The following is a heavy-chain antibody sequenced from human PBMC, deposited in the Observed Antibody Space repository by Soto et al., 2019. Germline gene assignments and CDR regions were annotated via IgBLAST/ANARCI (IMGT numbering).Heavy chain of an antibody. J-gene: IGHJ2*01. V-gene: IGHV3-30*18. CDR2: ISYDGSNK. CDR3: ANWNDRWYFDL. Sequence: QVQLVESGGGVVQPGRSLRLSCAASGFTFSSYGMHWVRQAPGKGLEWVAVISYDGSNKYYADSVKGRFTISRDNSKNTLYLQMNSLRAEDTAVYYCANWNDRWYFDLWGRGTLVTVSS. CDR1: GFTFSSYG. D-gene: IGHD1-1*01.